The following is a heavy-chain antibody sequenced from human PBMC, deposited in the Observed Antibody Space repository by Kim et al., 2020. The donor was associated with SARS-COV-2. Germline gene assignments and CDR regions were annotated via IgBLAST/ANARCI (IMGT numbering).Heavy chain of an antibody. D-gene: IGHD3-16*01. CDR3: ARSVGGAFDV. CDR1: GFTFSVYS. V-gene: IGHV3-48*02. CDR2: ITSDRNTI. J-gene: IGHJ3*01. Sequence: GGSLRLSCVASGFTFSVYSMNWVRQAPGKGLEWISYITSDRNTIKYADSVKGRFNISRDNANTSVYLPMNRLRDEDTALYYCARSVGGAFDVCGQGKALTVSS.